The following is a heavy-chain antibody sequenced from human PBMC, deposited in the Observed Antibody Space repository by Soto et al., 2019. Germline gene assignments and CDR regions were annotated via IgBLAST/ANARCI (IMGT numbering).Heavy chain of an antibody. CDR3: ARAYGDYDFLVDY. V-gene: IGHV4-61*08. J-gene: IGHJ4*02. Sequence: PSETLSLTCTVSGGSISSGDYYWSWIRQPPGKGLEWIGYIYYSGSTNYNPSLKSRVTISVDTSKNQFSLKLSSVTAADTAVYYCARAYGDYDFLVDYWGQGTLVTVS. CDR2: IYYSGST. D-gene: IGHD4-17*01. CDR1: GGSISSGDYY.